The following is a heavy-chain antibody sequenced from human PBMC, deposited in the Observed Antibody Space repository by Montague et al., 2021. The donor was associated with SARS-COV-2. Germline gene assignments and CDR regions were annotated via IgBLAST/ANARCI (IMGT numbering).Heavy chain of an antibody. D-gene: IGHD3-22*01. Sequence: SVKVSCKASGYTFTTYGITWVRQAPGQGLEWMGWINTYNGDTVYAQKFQGRVTMTSDTSTSTAYMELRSLRSDDSAVFYYARADSSGYLWYFDYWGQGTLVTVSS. V-gene: IGHV1-18*01. J-gene: IGHJ4*02. CDR1: GYTFTTYG. CDR3: ARADSSGYLWYFDY. CDR2: INTYNGDT.